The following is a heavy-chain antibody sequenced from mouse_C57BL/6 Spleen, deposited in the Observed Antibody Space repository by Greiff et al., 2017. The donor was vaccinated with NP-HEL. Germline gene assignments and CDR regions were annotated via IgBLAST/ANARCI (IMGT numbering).Heavy chain of an antibody. CDR2: ISGGGGNT. V-gene: IGHV5-9*01. CDR1: GFTFSSYT. D-gene: IGHD1-1*01. J-gene: IGHJ3*01. CDR3: ASRSLYYYGSSPWFAY. Sequence: EVKVEESGGGLVKPGGSLKLSCAASGFTFSSYTMSWVRQTPEKRLEWVATISGGGGNTYYPDSVKGRFTISRDNAKNTLYLQMSSLRSEDTALYYCASRSLYYYGSSPWFAYWGQGTLVTVSA.